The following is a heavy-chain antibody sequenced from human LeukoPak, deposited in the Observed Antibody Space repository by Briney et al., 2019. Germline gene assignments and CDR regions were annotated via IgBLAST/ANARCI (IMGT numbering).Heavy chain of an antibody. J-gene: IGHJ4*02. CDR1: GLTFSSHW. Sequence: GGSLRLSCAASGLTFSSHWMHWVRRAPGKGLVWVSRITNDGSSTTYADSVKGRFTISRDNAKNMLYLQVNSLRAEDTAVYYCAKGGKWDVTPFDYWGQGTLVTVSS. V-gene: IGHV3-74*01. D-gene: IGHD1-26*01. CDR2: ITNDGSST. CDR3: AKGGKWDVTPFDY.